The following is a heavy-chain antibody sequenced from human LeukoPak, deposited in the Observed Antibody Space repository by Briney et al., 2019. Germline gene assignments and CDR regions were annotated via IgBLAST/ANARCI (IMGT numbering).Heavy chain of an antibody. CDR1: GYTFTSYG. CDR2: ISAFNGNT. J-gene: IGHJ4*02. V-gene: IGHV1-18*01. Sequence: ASVKVSCKASGYTFTSYGITWVRQAPGQGLERMGWISAFNGNTNYAQKFQGRVTMTTDTSTKIAYMELRSLRSDDTAVYYCARGYQTSYYDRSGYLTYFDYWGQGTLVTVSS. D-gene: IGHD3-22*01. CDR3: ARGYQTSYYDRSGYLTYFDY.